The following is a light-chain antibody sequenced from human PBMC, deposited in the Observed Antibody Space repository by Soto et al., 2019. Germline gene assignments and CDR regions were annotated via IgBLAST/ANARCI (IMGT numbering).Light chain of an antibody. Sequence: IPLTQSPSFLSASVGDRVTITCRASQGISTSLAWYQHRPGKAPKFLIYAASTLQSGVPSRFSGSGSGTEFTLTISSLQPEDFATYYCQQVYSSPLTFGGGTKVEIK. V-gene: IGKV1-9*01. CDR1: QGISTS. CDR3: QQVYSSPLT. CDR2: AAS. J-gene: IGKJ4*01.